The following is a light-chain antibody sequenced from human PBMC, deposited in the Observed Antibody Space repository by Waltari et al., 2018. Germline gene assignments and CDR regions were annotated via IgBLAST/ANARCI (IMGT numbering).Light chain of an antibody. Sequence: QSVLTQPPSVSAAPGQKVTISCSGSSSNIGNNYVSWYQQLPGTAPKLLIYDNNNRPSGIPDRFSGSKSGTSATLGITGLQTGDEADYYCGTWDTSLGAGVFGGGTQLTVL. CDR2: DNN. V-gene: IGLV1-51*01. J-gene: IGLJ7*01. CDR3: GTWDTSLGAGV. CDR1: SSNIGNNY.